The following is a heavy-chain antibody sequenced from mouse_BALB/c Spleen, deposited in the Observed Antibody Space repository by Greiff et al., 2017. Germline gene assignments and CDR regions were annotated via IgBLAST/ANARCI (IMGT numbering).Heavy chain of an antibody. D-gene: IGHD2-14*01. Sequence: VQLQQSGAELVRPGTSVKISCKASGYTFTNYWLGWVKQRPGHGLEWIGDIYPGGGYTNYNEKFKGKATLTADTSSSTAYMQLSSLTSEDSAVYFCARRNRYDVGYAMDYWGQGTSVTVSS. J-gene: IGHJ4*01. V-gene: IGHV1-63*02. CDR1: GYTFTNYW. CDR2: IYPGGGYT. CDR3: ARRNRYDVGYAMDY.